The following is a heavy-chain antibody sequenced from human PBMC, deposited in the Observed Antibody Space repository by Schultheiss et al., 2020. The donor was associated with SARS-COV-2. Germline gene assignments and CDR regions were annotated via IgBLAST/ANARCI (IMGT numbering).Heavy chain of an antibody. J-gene: IGHJ4*02. CDR3: ASMGDTAMADFDY. V-gene: IGHV1-69*02. CDR1: GGTFSSYT. D-gene: IGHD5-18*01. Sequence: SVKVSCKASGGTFSSYTISWVRQAPGQGLEWMGRIIPILGIANYAQKFQGRVTITADKSTSTVYMELSSLRSEDTAVYYCASMGDTAMADFDYWGQGTLVTVAS. CDR2: IIPILGIA.